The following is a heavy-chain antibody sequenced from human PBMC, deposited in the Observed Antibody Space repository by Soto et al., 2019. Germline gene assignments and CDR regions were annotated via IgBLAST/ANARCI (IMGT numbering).Heavy chain of an antibody. Sequence: PWGSLRLSCAASGFTFISYSMTWVRQAPGKGLEWVSYIDTSSRTKFYADSVKGRFTISRDNAKNSLFLQMNSLSDEDTAVYYCARDRYYDSSGYYTDAFDIWGQGTMVTVSS. CDR2: IDTSSRTK. CDR3: ARDRYYDSSGYYTDAFDI. V-gene: IGHV3-48*02. D-gene: IGHD3-22*01. CDR1: GFTFISYS. J-gene: IGHJ3*02.